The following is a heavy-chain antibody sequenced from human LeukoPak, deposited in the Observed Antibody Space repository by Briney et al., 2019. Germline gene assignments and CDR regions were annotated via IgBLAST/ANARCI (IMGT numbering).Heavy chain of an antibody. CDR2: INPNSGGT. CDR3: ARVVWQQWLDQFYFDY. V-gene: IGHV1-2*02. J-gene: IGHJ4*02. Sequence: ASVKVSCKASGYTFTGYYMHWVRQAPGQGLEWMGWINPNSGGTNYAQKFQGRVTMTRDTSISTAYMELSRLRSDDTAVYYCARVVWQQWLDQFYFDYWGQGTLVTVSS. CDR1: GYTFTGYY. D-gene: IGHD6-19*01.